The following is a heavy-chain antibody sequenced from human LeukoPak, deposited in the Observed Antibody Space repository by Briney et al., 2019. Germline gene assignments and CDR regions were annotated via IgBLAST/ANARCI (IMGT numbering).Heavy chain of an antibody. D-gene: IGHD2-2*01. CDR3: ARALPGCYSTNCYGLDY. CDR1: GYTLTSDG. Sequence: ASVKVSRKASGYTLTSDGMNWVRQAPGQGLRWMGWINTNTGNPTYAQGFTGRFVFSLDTSVSTAYLQISSLKAEDTAVYYCARALPGCYSTNCYGLDYWGQGTLVTVSS. V-gene: IGHV7-4-1*02. CDR2: INTNTGNP. J-gene: IGHJ4*02.